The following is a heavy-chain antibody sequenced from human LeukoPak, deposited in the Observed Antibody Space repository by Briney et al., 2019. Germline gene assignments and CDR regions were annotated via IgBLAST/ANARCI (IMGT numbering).Heavy chain of an antibody. CDR1: GFTFNYYW. CDR3: TTIYCTNGVCYYFDY. D-gene: IGHD2-8*01. J-gene: IGHJ4*02. V-gene: IGHV3-7*01. CDR2: IKQDGSEK. Sequence: GGSLRLSCAASGFTFNYYWMSWVRQAPGKGLEWVANIKQDGSEKYYADSVKGRFTIARDNAKNSLYLQMNSLRAEDTAAYYCTTIYCTNGVCYYFDYWGQGTLVTVSS.